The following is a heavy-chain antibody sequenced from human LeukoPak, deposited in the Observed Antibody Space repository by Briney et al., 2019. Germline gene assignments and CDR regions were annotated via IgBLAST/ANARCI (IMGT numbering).Heavy chain of an antibody. Sequence: GGSLRLSCAASGFTFSSYAMSWVRQAPGKGLEWVSAISGSGGSTYYADSVKGRFTISRDNSKDTLYLQMNSLRAKDTAVYYCAKGRNTMVRGVIPYYFDYWGQGTLVTVSS. D-gene: IGHD3-10*01. CDR3: AKGRNTMVRGVIPYYFDY. CDR2: ISGSGGST. J-gene: IGHJ4*02. CDR1: GFTFSSYA. V-gene: IGHV3-23*01.